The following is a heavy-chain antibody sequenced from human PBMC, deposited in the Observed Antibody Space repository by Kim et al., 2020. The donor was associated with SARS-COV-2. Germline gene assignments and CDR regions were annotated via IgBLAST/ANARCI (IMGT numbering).Heavy chain of an antibody. J-gene: IGHJ4*02. Sequence: RGSLRLSCVASGFNFRGYAMSWARQAPGKGLEWVSTINESGFRTHYTDSVKGRFTISRDNSKSTLFLQMNSLRAEDTAVYYCDASDYWGQGSLVTVSS. CDR3: DASDY. V-gene: IGHV3-23*01. CDR1: GFNFRGYA. CDR2: INESGFRT.